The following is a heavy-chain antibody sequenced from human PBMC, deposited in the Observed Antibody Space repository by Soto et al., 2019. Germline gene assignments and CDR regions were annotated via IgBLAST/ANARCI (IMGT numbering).Heavy chain of an antibody. CDR2: ISSSSSYI. D-gene: IGHD2-8*01. J-gene: IGHJ6*02. CDR1: GFTFSSYS. V-gene: IGHV3-21*01. CDR3: ARDLNGYYYYYGMDV. Sequence: GGSLRLSCAASGFTFSSYSMNWVRQAPGKGLEWVSSISSSSSYIYYADSVKGRFTISRDNAKNSLYLQMNSLRAEDTAVYYCARDLNGYYYYYGMDVWGQGTTVTVSS.